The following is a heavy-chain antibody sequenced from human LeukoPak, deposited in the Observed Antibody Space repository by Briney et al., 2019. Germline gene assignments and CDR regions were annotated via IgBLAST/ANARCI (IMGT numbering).Heavy chain of an antibody. D-gene: IGHD3-10*01. CDR3: ARHRLVRGVIQPFDY. CDR2: IYPGDSDT. V-gene: IGHV5-51*01. J-gene: IGHJ4*02. CDR1: GYSFTSYW. Sequence: GESLKISCKGSGYSFTSYWIGWVRQMPGKGLEWMGIIYPGDSDTRYSPSFQGQVTISADKSISTAYLQWSSLKASDTAMYYCARHRLVRGVIQPFDYWGQGTLVTVSS.